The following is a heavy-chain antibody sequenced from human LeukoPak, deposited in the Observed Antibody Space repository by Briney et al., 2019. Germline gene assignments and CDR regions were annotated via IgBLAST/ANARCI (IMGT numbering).Heavy chain of an antibody. CDR1: GFTFSNYG. CDR2: IRYDGFNK. D-gene: IGHD2/OR15-2a*01. Sequence: PGGSLRLSCAASGFTFSNYGMHWVRQAPGKGLEWVASIRYDGFNKYYADSLKGRFTISRDNSKNTLYLQMNSLRAEDTAVHYCARGWGFYYFDSWGQGTLVTVSS. V-gene: IGHV3-30*02. J-gene: IGHJ4*02. CDR3: ARGWGFYYFDS.